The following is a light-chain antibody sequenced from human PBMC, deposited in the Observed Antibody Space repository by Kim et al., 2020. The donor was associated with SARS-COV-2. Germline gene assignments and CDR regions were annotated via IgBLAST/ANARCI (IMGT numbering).Light chain of an antibody. Sequence: EIVMTQSPVTLSVSPGERATLSCRTSQRVSSNLAWYQQKPGQAPRLLIYGAPTRATGIPARFSGSGSGTEFTLTISSLQSEDFAVYYCQQYKNWRTFGQGTKVDIK. CDR2: GAP. CDR3: QQYKNWRT. V-gene: IGKV3-15*01. CDR1: QRVSSN. J-gene: IGKJ1*01.